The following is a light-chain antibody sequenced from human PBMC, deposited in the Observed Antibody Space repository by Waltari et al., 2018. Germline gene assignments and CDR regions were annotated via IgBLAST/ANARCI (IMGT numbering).Light chain of an antibody. J-gene: IGLJ2*01. V-gene: IGLV1-51*02. Sequence: QSVLTQPPSVSAAPGQKVTISCSGSSSNIGNNYVSWYQQFPGTAPKLLIYEDNRRPSGIPDRVSGSRSGTSATLGITGLQTGDEADYYCGTWDSSLTALRVLFGGGTKLTVL. CDR3: GTWDSSLTALRVL. CDR1: SSNIGNNY. CDR2: EDN.